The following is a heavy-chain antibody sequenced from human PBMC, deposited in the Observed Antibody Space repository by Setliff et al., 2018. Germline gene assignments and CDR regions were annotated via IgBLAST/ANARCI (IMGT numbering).Heavy chain of an antibody. D-gene: IGHD6-25*01. V-gene: IGHV3-7*01. CDR2: INPGGSET. CDR3: VPGRGS. J-gene: IGHJ5*02. Sequence: PGGSLRLSCVGTGFSFRNCWASWVRQAPGKGPEWLASINPGGSETYYVDSARGRFTISRDNAQKTLYLHMNNLRADDTAVFYCVPGRGSWGQGALVTVSS. CDR1: GFSFRNCW.